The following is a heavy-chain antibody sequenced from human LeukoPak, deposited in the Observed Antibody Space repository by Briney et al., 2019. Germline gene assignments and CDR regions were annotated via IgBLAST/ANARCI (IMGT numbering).Heavy chain of an antibody. CDR3: ARDTGMATIKHFDY. D-gene: IGHD5-24*01. CDR2: IIPIFGIA. CDR1: GGTFSSYA. V-gene: IGHV1-69*04. J-gene: IGHJ4*02. Sequence: SATVSFKASGGTFSSYAISWVRQAPGQGLEWMGRIIPIFGIANYAQKFQGRVTITADKSTSTAYMELSSLRSEDTAVYYCARDTGMATIKHFDYWGQGTLVTVSS.